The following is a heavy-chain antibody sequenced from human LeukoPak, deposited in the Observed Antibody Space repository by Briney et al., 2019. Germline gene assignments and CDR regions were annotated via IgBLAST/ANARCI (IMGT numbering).Heavy chain of an antibody. CDR2: ISYSGTT. V-gene: IGHV4-59*08. Sequence: SETLSLTCTVSGVSIRSYYWSWIRQPPGKGLEWVGYISYSGTTNYNPSLESRVTISVDTSKNQFSLKPTFVTAADTAVYYCAREGGYASPFDYWGQGTLVTVSS. CDR1: GVSIRSYY. J-gene: IGHJ4*02. D-gene: IGHD5-12*01. CDR3: AREGGYASPFDY.